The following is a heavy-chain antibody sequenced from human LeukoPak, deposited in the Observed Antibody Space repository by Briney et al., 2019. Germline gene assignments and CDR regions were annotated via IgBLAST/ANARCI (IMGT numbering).Heavy chain of an antibody. D-gene: IGHD2-21*02. Sequence: GGSLRLSCAASGFTFSSYAMSWVRQAPGKGLEWVSAISGSGGSTYYADSVKGRFTISRDNSKNTLYLQMNSLRAEDTAVYYCAKDLLHLSYCGGDCYSRFDYWVQGTLVTVSS. CDR2: ISGSGGST. CDR3: AKDLLHLSYCGGDCYSRFDY. J-gene: IGHJ4*02. CDR1: GFTFSSYA. V-gene: IGHV3-23*01.